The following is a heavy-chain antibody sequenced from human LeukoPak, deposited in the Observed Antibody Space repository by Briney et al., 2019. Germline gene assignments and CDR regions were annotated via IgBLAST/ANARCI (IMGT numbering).Heavy chain of an antibody. Sequence: GGSLRLSCGASGFTFSIYGVHWVRQAPGKGLEWVAVIWYDGSNQYYADSVKGRFTISRDNSKNTVHLQMNSLGAEDTAVYYCATVGMETGPRQHFDYWGQGALVTVSS. CDR3: ATVGMETGPRQHFDY. V-gene: IGHV3-33*01. D-gene: IGHD1-1*01. J-gene: IGHJ4*02. CDR2: IWYDGSNQ. CDR1: GFTFSIYG.